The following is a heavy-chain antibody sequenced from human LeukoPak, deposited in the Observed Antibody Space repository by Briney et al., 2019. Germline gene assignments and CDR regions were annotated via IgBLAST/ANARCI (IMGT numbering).Heavy chain of an antibody. V-gene: IGHV1-46*01. J-gene: IGHJ4*02. CDR2: INPSGGST. CDR3: ARGPGPADDGGGYCFDY. CDR1: GYTFTSYY. Sequence: ASVKVSCKASGYTFTSYYLYWVRQAPGQGLEWMGVINPSGGSTTSAQKFQGRVTMTRDTSTSTVYMELRSLRSEDTAVYYCARGPGPADDGGGYCFDYLGQGTLVTVSS. D-gene: IGHD3-22*01.